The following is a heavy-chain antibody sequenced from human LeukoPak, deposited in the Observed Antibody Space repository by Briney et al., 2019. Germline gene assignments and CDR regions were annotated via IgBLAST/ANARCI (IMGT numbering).Heavy chain of an antibody. CDR2: ISAYNGNT. CDR3: ARAGKTYYYGTSVYYH. D-gene: IGHD3-22*01. V-gene: IGHV1-18*01. Sequence: ASVKVSCKASGYTFTSYGISWVRQAPGQGLEWMGWISAYNGNTNYAQKLQGRVTMTTDTSTSTAYMELRSLRSDDTAVYYCARAGKTYYYGTSVYYHWGQGTLVTVSS. J-gene: IGHJ5*02. CDR1: GYTFTSYG.